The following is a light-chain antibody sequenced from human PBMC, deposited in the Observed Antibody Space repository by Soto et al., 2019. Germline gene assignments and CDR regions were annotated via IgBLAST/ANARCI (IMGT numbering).Light chain of an antibody. V-gene: IGKV3-11*01. J-gene: IGKJ5*01. CDR1: QSISTY. CDR2: DAS. CDR3: QQVNSFPST. Sequence: EIVLTQSPDTLSLSPGERATLSSRASQSISTYIAWYQQKPGQAPRLLIYDASNRATGIPARFSGSGSGTDFTLTLSSLQPEDFATYYCQQVNSFPSTFGQGTRLEIK.